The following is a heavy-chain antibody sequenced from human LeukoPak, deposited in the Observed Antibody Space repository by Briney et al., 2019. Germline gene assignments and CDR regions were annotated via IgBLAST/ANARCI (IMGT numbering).Heavy chain of an antibody. CDR2: IHHSGST. V-gene: IGHV4-38-2*02. J-gene: IGHJ4*02. CDR3: ARVRGIAPYYFDY. D-gene: IGHD6-13*01. CDR1: GYSISSGYY. Sequence: PSETLSLTCTVSGYSISSGYYWGWIRQPPGKGLEWIGSIHHSGSTYYNPSLKSRVTISVDTSKNQFSLKLSSVTAADTAVYYCARVRGIAPYYFDYWGQGTLVTVSS.